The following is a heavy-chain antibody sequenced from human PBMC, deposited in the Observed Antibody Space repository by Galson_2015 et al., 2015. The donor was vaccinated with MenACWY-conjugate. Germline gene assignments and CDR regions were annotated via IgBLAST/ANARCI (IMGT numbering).Heavy chain of an antibody. D-gene: IGHD2/OR15-2a*01. CDR3: VVNSYGS. CDR2: IRGSGDGT. V-gene: IGHV3-64D*06. J-gene: IGHJ4*02. Sequence: SLRLSCAASGFAFSNYNLHWVRQAPGKGLEYVAAIRGSGDGTYYAYSVKGRFTISRDNSKDTLSLHMSSLRTEDTAVYYCVVNSYGSWGQGTLVTVSS. CDR1: GFAFSNYN.